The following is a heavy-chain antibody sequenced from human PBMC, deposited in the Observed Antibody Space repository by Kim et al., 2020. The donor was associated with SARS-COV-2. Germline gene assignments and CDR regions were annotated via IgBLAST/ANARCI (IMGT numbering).Heavy chain of an antibody. CDR3: ARRRAMVRGVPFDY. Sequence: NPSLKSRVTISVDTSKNQFSLKLSSVTAADTAVYYCARRRAMVRGVPFDYWGQGTLVTVSS. V-gene: IGHV4-34*01. J-gene: IGHJ4*02. D-gene: IGHD3-10*01.